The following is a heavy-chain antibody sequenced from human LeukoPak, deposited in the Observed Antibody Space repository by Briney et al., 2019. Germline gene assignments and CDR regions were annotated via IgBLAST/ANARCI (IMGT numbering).Heavy chain of an antibody. D-gene: IGHD2-2*01. V-gene: IGHV1-8*01. CDR3: ARDSSTRDDYYYYYGMDV. CDR2: MNPNSGNT. Sequence: SVKVSCKASGYTFTSYDINWVRQATGQGLEWMGWMNPNSGNTGYAQKFQGRVTMTRNTSISTAYMELSSLRSEDTAVYYCARDSSTRDDYYYYYGMDVWGQGTTVTVSS. CDR1: GYTFTSYD. J-gene: IGHJ6*02.